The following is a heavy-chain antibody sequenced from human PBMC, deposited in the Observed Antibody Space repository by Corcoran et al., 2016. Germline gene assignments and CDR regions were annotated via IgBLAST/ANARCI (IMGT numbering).Heavy chain of an antibody. CDR1: GGSFSGYY. CDR2: INHSGST. Sequence: QLQQWGAGLLKPSETLSLTCAVYGGSFSGYYWSWIRQPPGKGLEWIGEINHSGSTNYNPSLKSRVTISVDTSKNQFSLKLSSVTAADTAVYDCARRRGRQWLVRSWFDPWGQGTLVTVSS. J-gene: IGHJ5*02. D-gene: IGHD6-19*01. CDR3: ARRRGRQWLVRSWFDP. V-gene: IGHV4-34*01.